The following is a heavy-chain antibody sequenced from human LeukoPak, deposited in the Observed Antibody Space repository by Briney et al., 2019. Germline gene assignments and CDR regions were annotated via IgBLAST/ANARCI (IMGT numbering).Heavy chain of an antibody. J-gene: IGHJ6*03. Sequence: SETLSLTCTVSGSSIGTYSWSWIRQPPGKGLEWIGYIYTSGSTNYNPSLKSRVTISVDTSKNQFSLKLSSVTAADTAVYYCARHRSGSYSPGYYYYYMDVWGKGTTVTVSS. D-gene: IGHD1-26*01. CDR1: GSSIGTYS. V-gene: IGHV4-4*09. CDR2: IYTSGST. CDR3: ARHRSGSYSPGYYYYYMDV.